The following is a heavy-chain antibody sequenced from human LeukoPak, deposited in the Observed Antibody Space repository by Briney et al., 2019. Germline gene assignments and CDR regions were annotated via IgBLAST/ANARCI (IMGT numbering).Heavy chain of an antibody. CDR3: ARVKGEGAHFDY. V-gene: IGHV3-53*01. D-gene: IGHD1-26*01. CDR2: IYSGGST. J-gene: IGHJ4*02. CDR1: EFSVGSNY. Sequence: GGSLRLSCAASEFSVGSNYMTWVRQAPGKGLEWVSLIYSGGSTYYADSVKGRFTISRDNSKNTLYLQMNSLRAEDTAFYHCARVKGEGAHFDYWGQGTLVTVSS.